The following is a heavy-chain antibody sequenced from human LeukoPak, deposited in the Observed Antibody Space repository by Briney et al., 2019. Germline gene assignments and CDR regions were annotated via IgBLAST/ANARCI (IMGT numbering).Heavy chain of an antibody. Sequence: ASVKASCKASGYTFTGYYMHWVRQAPGQGLEWMGWINPNSGGTNYTQKFQGRVTMTRDTSISTAYMELSRLRSDDTAVYFCARASYSNYWFDPWGQGTLVTVSS. CDR2: INPNSGGT. CDR3: ARASYSNYWFDP. J-gene: IGHJ5*02. D-gene: IGHD4-11*01. CDR1: GYTFTGYY. V-gene: IGHV1-2*02.